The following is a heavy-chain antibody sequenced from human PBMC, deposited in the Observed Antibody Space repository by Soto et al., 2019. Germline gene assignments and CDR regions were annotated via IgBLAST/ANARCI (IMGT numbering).Heavy chain of an antibody. CDR2: IGTAGDT. Sequence: CLRLSCSASGFTFSSYDMHWVRQGPGKGLEWVSAIGTAGDTNYAGSVKGRFTISRENAKNSLYLQMSSLRAGDTAIYFCARAIGPTLFDYWGQGTLVTVSS. J-gene: IGHJ4*02. CDR3: ARAIGPTLFDY. D-gene: IGHD3-22*01. CDR1: GFTFSSYD. V-gene: IGHV3-13*04.